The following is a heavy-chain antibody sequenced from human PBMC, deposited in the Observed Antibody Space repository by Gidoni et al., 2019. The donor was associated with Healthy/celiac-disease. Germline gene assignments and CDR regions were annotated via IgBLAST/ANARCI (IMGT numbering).Heavy chain of an antibody. V-gene: IGHV3-53*01. CDR1: GFTVSSNY. J-gene: IGHJ2*01. CDR2: MYSGGST. Sequence: EVQLVESGVCLIQPGGSLRLSCAASGFTVSSNYMSWVRKAPGKGLAWVSVMYSGGSTYYADSVKGRFTIARDNSKNTLYLQMNSLRAEDTAVYYCASDYYDSSGYFDLWGRGTLVTVSS. D-gene: IGHD3-22*01. CDR3: ASDYYDSSGYFDL.